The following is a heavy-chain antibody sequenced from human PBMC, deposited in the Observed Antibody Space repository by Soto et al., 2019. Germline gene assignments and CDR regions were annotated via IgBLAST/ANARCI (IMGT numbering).Heavy chain of an antibody. V-gene: IGHV4-39*01. CDR1: GDSINTYVTY. Sequence: SETLSLTCTVSGDSINTYVTYWAWIRQPPGKGLEWIGTVHDSGTTYSRPSLKSRLTMSVDTSKNEVSLKLNSVTAADTAVYFCARSFSGGNTGDTWDIWGEGT. D-gene: IGHD1-26*01. CDR3: ARSFSGGNTGDTWDI. CDR2: VHDSGTT. J-gene: IGHJ1*01.